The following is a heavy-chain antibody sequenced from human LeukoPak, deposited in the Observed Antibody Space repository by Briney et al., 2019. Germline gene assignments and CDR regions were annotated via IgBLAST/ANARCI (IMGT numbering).Heavy chain of an antibody. CDR3: ASMVSSSYAYYYMDV. CDR1: GGSISSYY. V-gene: IGHV4-4*07. J-gene: IGHJ6*03. Sequence: SETLSLTCTVSGGSISSYYWSWIRQPAGKGLEWIGRIYTSGSTNYNPSLKSRVTMSVDTSKNQFSLKLSSVTAADTAVYYCASMVSSSYAYYYMDVWGKGTTVTISS. CDR2: IYTSGST. D-gene: IGHD5-18*01.